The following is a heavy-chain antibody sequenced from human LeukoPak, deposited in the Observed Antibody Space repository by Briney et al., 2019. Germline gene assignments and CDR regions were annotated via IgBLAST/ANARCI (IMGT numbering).Heavy chain of an antibody. CDR3: ARCTTGRTFGSLREIKRSREIDY. CDR1: GFTFSSYE. J-gene: IGHJ4*02. CDR2: ISSSGSTI. Sequence: GGSLRLSCAASGFTFSSYEMNWVRQAPGKGLEWVSYISSSGSTIYYADSVKGRFTISRDNSKNSLYLQMNSLRVEDTAVYYCARCTTGRTFGSLREIKRSREIDYWGQGTLVTVSS. V-gene: IGHV3-48*03. D-gene: IGHD1-1*01.